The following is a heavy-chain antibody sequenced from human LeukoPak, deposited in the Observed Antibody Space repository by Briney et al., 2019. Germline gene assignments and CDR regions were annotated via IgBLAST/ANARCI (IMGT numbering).Heavy chain of an antibody. Sequence: SETLSLTCSVSSGSMTTYYWGWIRQPPGKTLEWIGYISDRGSTDYNPSLKSRVTISIDTSNNPFSLRLTSVTAADTAMYYCARLNGASDDYGDWFDPWGQGTLVTVSS. CDR3: ARLNGASDDYGDWFDP. V-gene: IGHV4-59*08. CDR2: ISDRGST. D-gene: IGHD4-17*01. CDR1: SGSMTTYY. J-gene: IGHJ5*02.